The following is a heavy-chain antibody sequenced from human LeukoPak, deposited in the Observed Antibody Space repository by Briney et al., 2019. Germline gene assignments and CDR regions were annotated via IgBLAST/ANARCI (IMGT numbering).Heavy chain of an antibody. CDR1: GGTFSSYA. J-gene: IGHJ4*02. CDR3: ARDRIRLEESHDY. V-gene: IGHV1-69*04. Sequence: SVKVSCKASGGTFSSYATSWVRQAPGQGLEWMGRIIPILGIANYAQKFQGRVTITADKSTSTAYMELSSLRSEDTAVYYCARDRIRLEESHDYWGQGTLVTVSS. CDR2: IIPILGIA. D-gene: IGHD1-1*01.